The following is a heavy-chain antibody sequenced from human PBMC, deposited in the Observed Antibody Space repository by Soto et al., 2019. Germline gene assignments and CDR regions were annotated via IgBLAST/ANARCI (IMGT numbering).Heavy chain of an antibody. Sequence: EVQPVESGGGLVQPGGSLKLSCAASGFTFSGSAMHWVRQASGKGLEWVGRIRSKAHTYATAYVASVKGRFTISRDDSKNTAYLQMNSLKTEDTAVYYCTSFMVGATPYWGQGTLVTVSS. D-gene: IGHD1-26*01. V-gene: IGHV3-73*02. CDR1: GFTFSGSA. J-gene: IGHJ4*02. CDR3: TSFMVGATPY. CDR2: IRSKAHTYAT.